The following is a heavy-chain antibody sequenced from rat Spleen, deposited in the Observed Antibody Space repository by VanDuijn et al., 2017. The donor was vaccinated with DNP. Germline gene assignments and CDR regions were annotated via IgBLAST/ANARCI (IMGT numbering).Heavy chain of an antibody. CDR3: AIQLGVFDY. Sequence: EVQLQESGPGLVKPSQSLSLTCSVTGYSITSNHKWTWIRKFPGNELEWMGYIASAGCTNYNPSLKSRFSITRDTSKNQFFLQVTSVRNEDTATYYCAIQLGVFDYWGQGIMVIVSS. CDR2: IASAGCT. J-gene: IGHJ2*01. V-gene: IGHV3-3*01. CDR1: GYSITSNHK. D-gene: IGHD5-1*01.